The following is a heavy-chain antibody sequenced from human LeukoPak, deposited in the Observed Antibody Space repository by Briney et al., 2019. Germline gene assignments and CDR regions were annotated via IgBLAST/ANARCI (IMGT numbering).Heavy chain of an antibody. V-gene: IGHV3-48*01. Sequence: PGGSLRLSCAASGFTFSSYNMNWVRQAPGKGLEWVSYISSSSSTTHYADSVTGRFSISRDNAKSSLYLQMNSLRVEDTAVYYCARDLYSGSYYDFDYWGQGTLVTVSS. D-gene: IGHD1-26*01. CDR1: GFTFSSYN. J-gene: IGHJ4*02. CDR3: ARDLYSGSYYDFDY. CDR2: ISSSSSTT.